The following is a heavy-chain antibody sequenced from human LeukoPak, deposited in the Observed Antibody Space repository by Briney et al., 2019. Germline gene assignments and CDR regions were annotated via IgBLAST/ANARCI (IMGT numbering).Heavy chain of an antibody. D-gene: IGHD4-17*01. Sequence: GGSLRLSCAASEFDFSSHAMTWVRQAPGKGLEWVSAISISGSKTYYADSVKGRFTISRDNSKNTLYLQMNSLRAEDTAVYYCADEIRPNDYWGQGTQVTVSS. CDR1: EFDFSSHA. CDR2: ISISGSKT. V-gene: IGHV3-23*01. J-gene: IGHJ4*02. CDR3: ADEIRPNDY.